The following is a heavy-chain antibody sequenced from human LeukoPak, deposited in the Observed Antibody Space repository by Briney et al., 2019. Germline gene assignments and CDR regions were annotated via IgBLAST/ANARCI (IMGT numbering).Heavy chain of an antibody. CDR3: ARAVVAATDSYYYCYGMDV. V-gene: IGHV4-30-4*01. CDR1: GGSISSGDYY. D-gene: IGHD2-15*01. J-gene: IGHJ6*02. CDR2: IYYSGST. Sequence: PSETLSLTCTVSGGSISSGDYYWSWIRQPPGKGLEWIGYIYYSGSTYYNPSLKSRVTISVGTSKNQFSLKLSSVTAADTAVYYCARAVVAATDSYYYCYGMDVWGQGTTVTVSS.